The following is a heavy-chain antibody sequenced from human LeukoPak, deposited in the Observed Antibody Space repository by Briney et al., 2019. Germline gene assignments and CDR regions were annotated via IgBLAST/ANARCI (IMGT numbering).Heavy chain of an antibody. CDR1: GGSISSYY. CDR3: ARDLGTNFDY. CDR2: IYYSGST. J-gene: IGHJ4*02. Sequence: SETLSLTCTVSGGSISSYYCSWIRQPPGKGLEWIGYIYYSGSTNYNPSLKSRVTISVDTSKNQFSLKLSSVTAADTAVYYCARDLGTNFDYWGQGTLVTVSS. V-gene: IGHV4-59*01. D-gene: IGHD1-7*01.